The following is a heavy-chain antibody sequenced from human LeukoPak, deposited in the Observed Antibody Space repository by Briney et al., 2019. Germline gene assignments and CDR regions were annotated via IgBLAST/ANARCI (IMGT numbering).Heavy chain of an antibody. V-gene: IGHV1-69*04. Sequence: SVKVSCKASGGTFSSYAISWVRQAPGQGFEWMGRIIPILGIANYAQKFQGRVTITADKSTSTAYMELSSLRSEDTAVYYCARDPDYGGNSHYFDYWGQGTLVTVSS. D-gene: IGHD4-23*01. CDR2: IIPILGIA. CDR1: GGTFSSYA. J-gene: IGHJ4*02. CDR3: ARDPDYGGNSHYFDY.